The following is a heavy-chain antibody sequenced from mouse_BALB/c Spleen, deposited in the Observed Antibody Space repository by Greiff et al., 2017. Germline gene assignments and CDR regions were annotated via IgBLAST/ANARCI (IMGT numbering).Heavy chain of an antibody. V-gene: IGHV1-7*01. CDR3: ARGLDYDGFAY. CDR1: GYTFTSYW. CDR2: INPSTGYT. D-gene: IGHD2-4*01. Sequence: VQLQQSGAELAKPGASVKMSCKASGYTFTSYWMHWVKQRPGQGLEWIGYINPSTGYTEYNQKFKDKATLTADKSSSTAYMQLSSLTSEDSAVYYCARGLDYDGFAYWGQGTLVTVSA. J-gene: IGHJ3*01.